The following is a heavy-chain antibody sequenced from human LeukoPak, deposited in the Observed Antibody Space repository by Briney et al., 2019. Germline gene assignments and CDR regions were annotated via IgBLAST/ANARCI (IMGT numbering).Heavy chain of an antibody. Sequence: GGSLRLSCAASGLTFSSYAIHWVRQAPGRGLEWVAVISFDGSYKYYADSVTGRFTISRDNSKNTLYLQMNSLRVEDTAVYYCARDYRATVVSSGPDYWGQGALVAVSS. D-gene: IGHD4-23*01. J-gene: IGHJ4*02. CDR1: GLTFSSYA. CDR3: ARDYRATVVSSGPDY. V-gene: IGHV3-30*04. CDR2: ISFDGSYK.